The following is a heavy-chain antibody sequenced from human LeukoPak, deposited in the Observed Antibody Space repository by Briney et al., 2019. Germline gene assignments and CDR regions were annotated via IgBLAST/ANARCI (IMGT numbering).Heavy chain of an antibody. CDR2: IYYSGST. V-gene: IGHV4-30-4*08. D-gene: IGHD6-13*01. CDR1: GGSISSSSYY. J-gene: IGHJ4*02. CDR3: ARGRDSSSSYLFDY. Sequence: TSETLSLTCTVSGGSISSSSYYWGWIRQPPGKGLEWIGYIYYSGSTYYNPSLKSRVTISVDTSKNQFSLKLSSVTAADTAVYYCARGRDSSSSYLFDYWGQGTLVTVSS.